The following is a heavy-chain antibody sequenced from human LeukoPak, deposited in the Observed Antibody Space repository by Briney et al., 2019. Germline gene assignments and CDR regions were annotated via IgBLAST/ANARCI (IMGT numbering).Heavy chain of an antibody. J-gene: IGHJ4*02. V-gene: IGHV3-23*01. CDR3: ARVDYGDYGFDY. CDR2: ISGSGGST. D-gene: IGHD4-17*01. Sequence: PGRTLRLSCAASGFTFSSYAMSWVRQAAGKGLEWGSAISGSGGSTYYADSVKGRFTISRDNSKTTLYLQMNSLRAEDTAVYYCARVDYGDYGFDYWGQGTLVTVSS. CDR1: GFTFSSYA.